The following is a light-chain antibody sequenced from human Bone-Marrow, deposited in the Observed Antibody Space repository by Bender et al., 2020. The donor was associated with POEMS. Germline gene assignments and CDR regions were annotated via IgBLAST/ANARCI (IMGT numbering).Light chain of an antibody. CDR3: CSYAGSNTWM. CDR1: SSDVGGYNY. CDR2: DVS. J-gene: IGLJ7*01. Sequence: QSVLTQPASVSGSPGQSITISCTGSSSDVGGYNYVSWYQQYPGKAPKLLISDVSNRPSVISHRFSGSKSGNTASLTISGLQAEDEADYYCCSYAGSNTWMFGGGTRLTVL. V-gene: IGLV2-14*03.